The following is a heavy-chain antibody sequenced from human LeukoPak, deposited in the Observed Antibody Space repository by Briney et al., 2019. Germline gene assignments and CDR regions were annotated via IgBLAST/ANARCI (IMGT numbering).Heavy chain of an antibody. Sequence: GGSLRLSCAASGFTFSSYAMHWVRQAPGKGLEWVAVISYDGSNKYYADSVKGRFTISRDNSKNTLYLQMNSLRAEDTAVYYCARDRAINYGVPDYWGQGTLVTVSS. D-gene: IGHD4/OR15-4a*01. CDR2: ISYDGSNK. J-gene: IGHJ4*02. CDR1: GFTFSSYA. V-gene: IGHV3-30-3*01. CDR3: ARDRAINYGVPDY.